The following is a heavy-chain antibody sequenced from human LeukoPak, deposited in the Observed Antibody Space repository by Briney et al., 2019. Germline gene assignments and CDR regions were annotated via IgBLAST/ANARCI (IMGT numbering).Heavy chain of an antibody. D-gene: IGHD1-26*01. Sequence: RGSLRLSCAASRFTFSSYAMHWVRQAPGKGLEWVAVISYDGSNKYDADSVKGPFTISRDNSKSTLYLQMSSLRAEDTAVYYCARDSAPGYWGQGTLVTVSS. CDR2: ISYDGSNK. V-gene: IGHV3-30-3*01. J-gene: IGHJ4*02. CDR1: RFTFSSYA. CDR3: ARDSAPGY.